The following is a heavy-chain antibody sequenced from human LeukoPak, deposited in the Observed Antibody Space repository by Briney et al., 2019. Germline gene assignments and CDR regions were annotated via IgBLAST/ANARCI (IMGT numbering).Heavy chain of an antibody. D-gene: IGHD6-19*01. Sequence: SSETLSLTCTVSGGSISSYYWSWIRQPPGKGLEWIGYIYYSGSTNYNPSLKSRVTISVDTSKNQFSLKLSSVTAADTAVYYCARGYSSGWPYYYYYGMDVWGQGTTVTVSS. CDR3: ARGYSSGWPYYYYYGMDV. CDR2: IYYSGST. J-gene: IGHJ6*02. CDR1: GGSISSYY. V-gene: IGHV4-59*01.